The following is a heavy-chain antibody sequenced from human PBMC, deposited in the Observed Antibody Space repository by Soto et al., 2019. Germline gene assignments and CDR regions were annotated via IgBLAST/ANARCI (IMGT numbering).Heavy chain of an antibody. V-gene: IGHV1-2*02. CDR3: ARGDYGTGGYPFPYFDY. J-gene: IGHJ4*02. D-gene: IGHD2-8*02. Sequence: HEHLVQSGAEVKRPGASLKVSCKASGYSFTGYYIHWVRQAPGQGLEWMGWINPDSGATNYAQNCQGRVTLTSVTAISTASMDLTRLTSDNTAVYYCARGDYGTGGYPFPYFDYWGQGTLVIVSS. CDR1: GYSFTGYY. CDR2: INPDSGAT.